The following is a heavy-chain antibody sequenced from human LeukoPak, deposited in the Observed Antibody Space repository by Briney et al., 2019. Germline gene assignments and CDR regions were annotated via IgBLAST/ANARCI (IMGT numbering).Heavy chain of an antibody. CDR2: INPSGGST. J-gene: IGHJ4*02. CDR1: GYTFTSYY. V-gene: IGHV1-46*01. D-gene: IGHD6-13*01. CDR3: ARDREQQLVRGYYFDY. Sequence: ASVKVSCKASGYTFTSYYIHWVRQAPGQGLEWMGIINPSGGSTSYAQKFQGRVTMTRDTSTSTVYMELSSLRSEDTAVYYCARDREQQLVRGYYFDYWGQGTLVTVSS.